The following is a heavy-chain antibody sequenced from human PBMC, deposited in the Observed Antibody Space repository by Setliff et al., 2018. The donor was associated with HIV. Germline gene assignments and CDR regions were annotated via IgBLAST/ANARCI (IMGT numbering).Heavy chain of an antibody. CDR3: AKLAPSYSSGKDDF. Sequence: ASVKVSCKASGYTFTNYDINWVRQSPGQGLEWLGWMNPNSGRAGSAQMFQGRLTMTRDTSTSTAYMELSSLTSDDTAIYYCAKLAPSYSSGKDDFWGQGTLVTVSS. V-gene: IGHV1-8*02. CDR2: MNPNSGRA. CDR1: GYTFTNYD. D-gene: IGHD6-19*01. J-gene: IGHJ4*02.